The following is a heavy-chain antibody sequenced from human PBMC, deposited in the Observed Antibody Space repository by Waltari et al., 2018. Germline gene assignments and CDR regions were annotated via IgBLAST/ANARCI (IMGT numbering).Heavy chain of an antibody. CDR1: GFSLSTRGMC. CDR3: ARMRASTLYNHDLDYFDY. D-gene: IGHD3-3*01. J-gene: IGHJ4*02. CDR2: IDWDDDK. Sequence: QVTLKESGPVLVKPTQTLTLTCTFSGFSLSTRGMCVSWIRQPPGKALEWLARIDWDDDKFYSTSLKTRLTISKDTSKNQVVLTMTNMDPVDTATYYCARMRASTLYNHDLDYFDYWGQGTLVTVSS. V-gene: IGHV2-70*16.